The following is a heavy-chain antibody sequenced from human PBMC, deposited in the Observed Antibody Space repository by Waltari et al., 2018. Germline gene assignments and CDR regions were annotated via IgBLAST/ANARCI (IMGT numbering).Heavy chain of an antibody. CDR1: GFTFSSYA. CDR3: AKDTRGQWLAIDY. CDR2: ISGSGGST. Sequence: EVQLLESGGGLVQPGGSLRLSCAASGFTFSSYAMSWVRQAPGKGLEWVSAISGSGGSTSYADSVKGRFTISRDNSKNTLYLQMNSLRAEDTAVYYCAKDTRGQWLAIDYWGQGTLVTVSS. D-gene: IGHD6-19*01. J-gene: IGHJ4*02. V-gene: IGHV3-23*01.